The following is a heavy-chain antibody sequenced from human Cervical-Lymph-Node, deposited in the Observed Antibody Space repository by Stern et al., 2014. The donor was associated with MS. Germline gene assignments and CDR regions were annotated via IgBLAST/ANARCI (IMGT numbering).Heavy chain of an antibody. J-gene: IGHJ3*02. CDR3: AREGYSSSYDAFDI. D-gene: IGHD6-6*01. V-gene: IGHV4-4*02. Sequence: QVQLQESGPGLVKPSGTLSLTCAVSGGSISSSNWWRLVRQPPGGGLGGSGDISHRGGTNYTPSLQSRFNLSADKSTNQFSLKLSSVTAADTAVYYCAREGYSSSYDAFDIWGQGTMVTVSS. CDR2: ISHRGGT. CDR1: GGSISSSNW.